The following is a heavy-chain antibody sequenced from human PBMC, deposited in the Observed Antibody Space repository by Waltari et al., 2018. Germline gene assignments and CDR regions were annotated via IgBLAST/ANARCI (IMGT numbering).Heavy chain of an antibody. CDR2: INVDGRI. D-gene: IGHD6-13*01. CDR3: ARVGPNTQLADL. V-gene: IGHV4-4*07. J-gene: IGHJ4*02. Sequence: QVQLQESGPGLVKPSETLSLTCSVSGGSFSNSYLSWFRQSAKKGVEWVGRINVDGRINYQPSLESRVTMAVDPFKSQFSLQLKSLTAADTAVYYCARVGPNTQLADLWGQGMLVTVST. CDR1: GGSFSNSY.